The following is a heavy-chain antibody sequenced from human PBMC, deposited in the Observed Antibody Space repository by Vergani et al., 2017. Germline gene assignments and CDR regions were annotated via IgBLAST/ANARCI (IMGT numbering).Heavy chain of an antibody. D-gene: IGHD3-22*01. CDR3: AREGLGDSSGYYY. CDR1: GYTFTGYY. CDR2: INPNSGGT. V-gene: IGHV1-2*04. J-gene: IGHJ4*02. Sequence: QVQLVQSGAEVKKPGASVKVSCKASGYTFTGYYMHWVRQAPGQGLEWMGWINPNSGGTNYAQKFQGWVPMTRDTSISTAYMGLSRLRSDDPAVYYCAREGLGDSSGYYYWGQGTLVTVSS.